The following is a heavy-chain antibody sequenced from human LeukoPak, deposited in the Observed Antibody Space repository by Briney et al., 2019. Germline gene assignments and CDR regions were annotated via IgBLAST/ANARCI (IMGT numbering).Heavy chain of an antibody. V-gene: IGHV1-18*01. J-gene: IGHJ6*02. D-gene: IGHD2-2*02. Sequence: ASVKVSCKASGYTFTSYGISWVRQAPGQGLEWMGWISAYNGNTNYAQKLQGRVTMTTDTSTSTAYMELRSLRSDDTVVYYCARYCSSTSCYSYGMDVWGQGTTVTVSS. CDR1: GYTFTSYG. CDR3: ARYCSSTSCYSYGMDV. CDR2: ISAYNGNT.